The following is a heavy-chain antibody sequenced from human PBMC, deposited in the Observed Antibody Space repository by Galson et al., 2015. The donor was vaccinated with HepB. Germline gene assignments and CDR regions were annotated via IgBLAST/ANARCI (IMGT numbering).Heavy chain of an antibody. CDR3: AKRWISSSWPLYYFDY. Sequence: SLRLSCAASGFTFSSYAMSWVRQAPGKGLEWVSVISGSGGSSYYADSVKGRFTISRDNSKNTLYLQMNSLRAEDTAVYYCAKRWISSSWPLYYFDYWGQGTLVTVSS. D-gene: IGHD6-13*01. CDR1: GFTFSSYA. CDR2: ISGSGGSS. V-gene: IGHV3-23*01. J-gene: IGHJ4*02.